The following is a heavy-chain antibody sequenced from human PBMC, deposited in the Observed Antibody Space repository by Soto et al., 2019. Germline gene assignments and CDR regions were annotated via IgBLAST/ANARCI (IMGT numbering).Heavy chain of an antibody. D-gene: IGHD3-10*01. CDR3: ARDAIAIVRGTNNRFDP. CDR1: GFTFSNHA. CDR2: ISGNGIST. V-gene: IGHV3-23*01. J-gene: IGHJ5*02. Sequence: EVQLLESGGGLVQPGGSLRLSCAASGFTFSNHAMSWVRQAPGKGLEWVSAISGNGISTYYADSVRGRFTISRDNSKNTRYLQMNSLRADDTAVYYWARDAIAIVRGTNNRFDPWGQGTLVTVST.